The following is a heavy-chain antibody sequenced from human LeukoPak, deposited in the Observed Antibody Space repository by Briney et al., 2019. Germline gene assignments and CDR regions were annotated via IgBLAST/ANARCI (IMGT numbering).Heavy chain of an antibody. Sequence: SETLSLTCTVSGGSISSSSYYWGWIRQPPGKGLEWIGSIYHSGSTYYNPSLKSRVTISVDTSKNQFSLKLSSVTAADTAVYYCATPPRDGYNQHFDYWGQGTLVTVSS. J-gene: IGHJ4*02. D-gene: IGHD5-24*01. CDR2: IYHSGST. CDR3: ATPPRDGYNQHFDY. V-gene: IGHV4-39*07. CDR1: GGSISSSSYY.